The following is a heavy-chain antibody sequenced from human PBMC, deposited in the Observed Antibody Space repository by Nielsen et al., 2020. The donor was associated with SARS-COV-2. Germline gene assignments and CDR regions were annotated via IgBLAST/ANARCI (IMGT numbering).Heavy chain of an antibody. V-gene: IGHV4-30-4*01. J-gene: IGHJ5*02. Sequence: SETLSLTCTVSGGSISSGDYYWSWIRQPPGKGLEWIGYIYYSGNTYYNPSLKSRVTISVDTSKKQISLKLRSVTAVDTAVYYCARHPEGYDSTGRFDPWGQGTLVTVSS. CDR2: IYYSGNT. CDR3: ARHPEGYDSTGRFDP. CDR1: GGSISSGDYY. D-gene: IGHD3-22*01.